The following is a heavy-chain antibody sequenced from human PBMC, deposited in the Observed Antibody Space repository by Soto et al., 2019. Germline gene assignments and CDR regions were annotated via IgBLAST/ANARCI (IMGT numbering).Heavy chain of an antibody. D-gene: IGHD3-3*01. CDR2: VSGSGETT. J-gene: IGHJ6*02. Sequence: PGGALSLSYASCCFSFSSYAMSGVRAAGGKGVGLVSTVSGSGETTYYTDAVKGRFTISGDKSKSTLYLQTTSLRGEDTAVYYCGKATNFGVGPDYYYYYGMDVWGQGTTVTVSS. V-gene: IGHV3-23*01. CDR3: GKATNFGVGPDYYYYYGMDV. CDR1: CFSFSSYA.